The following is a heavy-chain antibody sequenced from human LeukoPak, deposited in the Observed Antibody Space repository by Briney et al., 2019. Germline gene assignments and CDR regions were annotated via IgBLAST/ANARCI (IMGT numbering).Heavy chain of an antibody. CDR1: GFTFSSYA. CDR3: ARDGDGNNPLDY. Sequence: PGGSLRLSCAASGFTFSSYAMHWVRQAPGKGLEYVSAISSNGGSTYYANSVKGRFTISRDNSKNTLYLQMGSLRAEDMAVYYCARDGDGNNPLDYWGQGTLVTVSS. J-gene: IGHJ4*02. V-gene: IGHV3-64*01. CDR2: ISSNGGST. D-gene: IGHD5-24*01.